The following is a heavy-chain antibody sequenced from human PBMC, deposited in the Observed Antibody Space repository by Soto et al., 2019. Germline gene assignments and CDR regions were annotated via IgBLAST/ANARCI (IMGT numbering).Heavy chain of an antibody. J-gene: IGHJ4*02. D-gene: IGHD1-26*01. CDR3: AILAHGKFDY. CDR2: IYYSGNT. V-gene: IGHV4-59*01. CDR1: GGSLSSYY. Sequence: ETLSLTCTVSGGSLSSYYWTWIRQPPGKGLEWIGYIYYSGNTNYNPSLKSRVTISVDTSKNQFSLKLGSVTAADTAVYYCAILAHGKFDYWGQGALVTVSS.